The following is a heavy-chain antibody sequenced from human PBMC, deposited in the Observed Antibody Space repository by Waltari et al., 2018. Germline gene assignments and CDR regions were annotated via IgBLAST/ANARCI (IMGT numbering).Heavy chain of an antibody. Sequence: EVHLVESGGGLVQPGGSLRLSCAASGFTFTDYWMSWVRQAPGKGPVGGANIHKDGIEKNYVDYVKGRFTISRDNAKDSVYLQMNSLRADDTAMYYCVRDHWGPDYWGQGTLVTVSS. V-gene: IGHV3-7*01. J-gene: IGHJ4*02. CDR2: IHKDGIEK. CDR1: GFTFTDYW. D-gene: IGHD7-27*01. CDR3: VRDHWGPDY.